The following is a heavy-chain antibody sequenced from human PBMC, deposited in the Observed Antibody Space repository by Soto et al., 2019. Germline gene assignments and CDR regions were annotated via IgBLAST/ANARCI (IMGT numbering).Heavy chain of an antibody. D-gene: IGHD2-2*01. CDR2: INHSGST. Sequence: ASETLSLTCAVYGGSFSGYYWSWIRQPPGKGLEWIGEINHSGSTNYNPSLKSRVTISVDTSKNQFSLKLSSVTAADTAVYYCARGCSCPSGPYYYYGMDVWGQGTTVTVSS. CDR3: ARGCSCPSGPYYYYGMDV. J-gene: IGHJ6*02. V-gene: IGHV4-34*01. CDR1: GGSFSGYY.